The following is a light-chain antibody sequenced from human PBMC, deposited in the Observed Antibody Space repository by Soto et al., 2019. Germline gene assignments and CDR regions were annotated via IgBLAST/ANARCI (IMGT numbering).Light chain of an antibody. CDR3: QQSSNWPPEIT. CDR1: QSVPRH. Sequence: EIVLTQSPSSLSLSPGERATVSCRASQSVPRHLAWYQQRPGLPPRLLIYDASSRATGVPDRFSGSGSGTDFILTISSLEPEDFAVYYCQQSSNWPPEITFGQGTRLEIK. V-gene: IGKV3-11*01. J-gene: IGKJ5*01. CDR2: DAS.